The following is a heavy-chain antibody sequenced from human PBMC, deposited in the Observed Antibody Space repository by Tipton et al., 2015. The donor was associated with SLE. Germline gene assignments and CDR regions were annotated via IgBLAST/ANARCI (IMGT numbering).Heavy chain of an antibody. CDR3: AGQQLPSVRAFDI. D-gene: IGHD6-13*01. Sequence: TLSLTCAVYGGSFSGCYWSWIRQPPGEGLGWLGEINHSGSTNYNPPLKIRVPMSVDTSKNQFSLKLSSVTAADTAVYYCAGQQLPSVRAFDIWGQGTMVTVSS. CDR1: GGSFSGCY. V-gene: IGHV4-34*01. J-gene: IGHJ3*02. CDR2: INHSGST.